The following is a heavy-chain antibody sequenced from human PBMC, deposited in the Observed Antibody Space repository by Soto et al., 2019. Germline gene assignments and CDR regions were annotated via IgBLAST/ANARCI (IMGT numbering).Heavy chain of an antibody. J-gene: IGHJ5*02. CDR1: GGSISSYY. Sequence: SETLSLTCTVSGGSISSYYWSWIRQPPGKGLEWIGYIYYSGSTNYNPSLKSRVTISVDTSKTQFSLKLSSVPAADTAVYYCARDHDYIWGSYRSNWFDPWGQGTLVTVSS. V-gene: IGHV4-59*01. CDR2: IYYSGST. D-gene: IGHD3-16*02. CDR3: ARDHDYIWGSYRSNWFDP.